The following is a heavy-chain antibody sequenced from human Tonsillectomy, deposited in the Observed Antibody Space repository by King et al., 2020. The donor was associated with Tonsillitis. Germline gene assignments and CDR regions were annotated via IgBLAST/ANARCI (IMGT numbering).Heavy chain of an antibody. V-gene: IGHV3-21*01. J-gene: IGHJ3*02. D-gene: IGHD3-10*01. Sequence: EVQLVESGGGLVKPGGSLRLSCAASGFTFSSYSLHWVRQAPGKGLEWVSSITSSSNYIYYADSMEGRCTISRDNAKNSLYLQMNSLRAEDTAMYYCARVWLVRGVGAYDIWGQGTMVTVSS. CDR1: GFTFSSYS. CDR2: ITSSSNYI. CDR3: ARVWLVRGVGAYDI.